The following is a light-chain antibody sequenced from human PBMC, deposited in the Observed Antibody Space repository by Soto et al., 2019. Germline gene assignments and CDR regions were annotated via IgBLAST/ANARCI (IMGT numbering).Light chain of an antibody. CDR1: SNDVGGYNF. J-gene: IGLJ1*01. CDR3: SSYAGNNIYYV. CDR2: EVS. V-gene: IGLV2-8*01. Sequence: QSALTQPPSASGSPGQSVTISCTGTSNDVGGYNFVSWYQQHPGKAPKLMIFEVSKRPSGVPYRFSGSKSGSTASLTVSGLHAEDEADYYCSSYAGNNIYYVFGTGTKLTVL.